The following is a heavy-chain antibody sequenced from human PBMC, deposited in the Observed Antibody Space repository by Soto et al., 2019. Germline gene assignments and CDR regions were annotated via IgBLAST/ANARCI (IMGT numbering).Heavy chain of an antibody. CDR1: GFTFSSYG. J-gene: IGHJ4*02. Sequence: QVQLVESGGGVVQPGRSLRLSCAASGFTFSSYGMHWVRQAPGKGLEWVAVISYDGSNKYYADSVKGRFTISRDNSKNTLYLQMNSLRAEDTALYYCAKDRNYDFWSGYLDYWGQGTLVTVSS. V-gene: IGHV3-30*18. CDR2: ISYDGSNK. CDR3: AKDRNYDFWSGYLDY. D-gene: IGHD3-3*01.